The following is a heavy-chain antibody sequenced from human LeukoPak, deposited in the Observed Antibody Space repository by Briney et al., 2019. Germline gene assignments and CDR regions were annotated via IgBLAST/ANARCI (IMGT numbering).Heavy chain of an antibody. D-gene: IGHD6-19*01. CDR3: AKDGPEHSSGHMNAFDI. Sequence: ASVKVSCKASGYTFTGYYMHWVRQAPGQGLEWMGWINPNSGGANYAQKFQGRVTMTRDTSISTAYMELSRLRSDDTAVYYCAKDGPEHSSGHMNAFDIWGQGTMVTVSS. CDR2: INPNSGGA. CDR1: GYTFTGYY. V-gene: IGHV1-2*02. J-gene: IGHJ3*02.